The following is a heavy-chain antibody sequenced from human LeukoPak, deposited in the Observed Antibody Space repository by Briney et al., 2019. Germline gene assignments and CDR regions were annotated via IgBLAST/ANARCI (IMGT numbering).Heavy chain of an antibody. CDR1: GYTFTSYD. Sequence: ASVKVSCKASGYTFTSYDINWVRQATGQGLEWMGWMNPNSGNTGYAQKFQGRVTMTRNTSISTAYMELSSLRSEDTAVYYCARGGVVVVPAAILGIDAFDIWGQGTMVTVSS. CDR3: ARGGVVVVPAAILGIDAFDI. J-gene: IGHJ3*02. CDR2: MNPNSGNT. V-gene: IGHV1-8*01. D-gene: IGHD2-2*02.